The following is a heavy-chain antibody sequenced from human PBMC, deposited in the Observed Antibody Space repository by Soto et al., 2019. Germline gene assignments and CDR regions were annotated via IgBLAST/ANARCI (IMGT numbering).Heavy chain of an antibody. CDR1: GGSINSSSYY. CDR2: IYYSGST. D-gene: IGHD6-19*01. Sequence: SETLSLTCTVSGGSINSSSYYWGWIRQPPGKGLEWIGSIYYSGSTYYNPSLKSRVTISVDTSKNQFSLKLSSVTAADTAVYYGARHVYSSGWYSRYYYYGMDVWGQGTTVTVSS. CDR3: ARHVYSSGWYSRYYYYGMDV. J-gene: IGHJ6*02. V-gene: IGHV4-39*01.